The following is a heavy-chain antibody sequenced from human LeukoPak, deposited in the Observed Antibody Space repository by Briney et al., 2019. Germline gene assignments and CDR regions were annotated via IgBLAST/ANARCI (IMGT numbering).Heavy chain of an antibody. D-gene: IGHD6-13*01. J-gene: IGHJ5*02. CDR3: ARDSSSSWSWFDP. CDR2: IYYSGST. V-gene: IGHV4-59*01. Sequence: SETLSLTCTVSGGSISSYYWSWIRQPPGKGLEWIGYIYYSGSTNYNPSLKSRVTISVDTSKNQFSLKLSSVTAADTAVYYCARDSSSSWSWFDPWGQGTLVTVSS. CDR1: GGSISSYY.